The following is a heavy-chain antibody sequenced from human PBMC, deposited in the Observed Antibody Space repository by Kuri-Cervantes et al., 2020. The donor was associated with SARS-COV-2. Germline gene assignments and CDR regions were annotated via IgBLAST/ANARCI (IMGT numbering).Heavy chain of an antibody. D-gene: IGHD6-19*01. CDR1: GFTFSSSW. V-gene: IGHV3-52*01. CDR2: IKCDGSEK. CDR3: ARDRYSSGWTDY. Sequence: GESLKISCAASGFTFSSSWMHWVCQAPEKGLEWVADIKCDGSEKFYVDSVKGRFTISRDNAKNSLYLQMNSLRAEDTAVYYCARDRYSSGWTDYWGQGTLVTVSS. J-gene: IGHJ4*02.